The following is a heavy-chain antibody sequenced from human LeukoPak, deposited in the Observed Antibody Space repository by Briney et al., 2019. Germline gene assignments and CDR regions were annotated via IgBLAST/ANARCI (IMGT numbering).Heavy chain of an antibody. D-gene: IGHD6-13*01. CDR1: GGSFSGYY. J-gene: IGHJ4*02. V-gene: IGHV4-34*01. CDR2: INHSGST. CDR3: ARGAIGYSSSWYRDRLPTLFDY. Sequence: SEALSLTCAVYGGSFSGYYWSWIRQPPGKGLEWIGEINHSGSTNYNPSLKSRVTISVDTSKNQFSLKLSSVTAADTAVYYCARGAIGYSSSWYRDRLPTLFDYWGQGTLVTVSS.